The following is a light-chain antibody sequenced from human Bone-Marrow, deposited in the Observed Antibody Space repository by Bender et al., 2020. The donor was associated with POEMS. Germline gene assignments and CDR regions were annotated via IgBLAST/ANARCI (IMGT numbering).Light chain of an antibody. CDR2: EGS. CDR1: SSEVGSYNL. J-gene: IGLJ3*02. Sequence: QSALTQPASVSGSPGQSITISCTGTSSEVGSYNLVSWYQQHPGKAPKLMIYEGSKRPSGVSNRFSGSKSGNTASLTISGLQAEDEADYYCCSYAGSSILFGGGTKLTVL. V-gene: IGLV2-23*01. CDR3: CSYAGSSIL.